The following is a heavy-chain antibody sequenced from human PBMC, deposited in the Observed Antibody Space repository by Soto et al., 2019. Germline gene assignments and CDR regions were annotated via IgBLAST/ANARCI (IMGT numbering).Heavy chain of an antibody. D-gene: IGHD2-2*01. CDR2: INAGNGNT. J-gene: IGHJ5*02. V-gene: IGHV1-3*01. Sequence: QVQLVQSGAEVKKPGASVKVSCKASGYTFTSYAMHWVRQAPGQRLEWMGWINAGNGNTKYSQKFQGRVTITRDTSASTAYKELSSLRSEDTAVYYCARAVCSSTSCEWWFDPWGQGTLVTVSS. CDR1: GYTFTSYA. CDR3: ARAVCSSTSCEWWFDP.